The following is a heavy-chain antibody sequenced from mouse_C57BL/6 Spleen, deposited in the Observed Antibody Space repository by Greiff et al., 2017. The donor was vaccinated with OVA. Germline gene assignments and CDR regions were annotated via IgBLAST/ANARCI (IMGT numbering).Heavy chain of an antibody. V-gene: IGHV5-17*01. CDR2: ISSGSSTI. CDR1: GFTFSDYG. D-gene: IGHD2-3*01. CDR3: ARGGRWLLRYFDY. Sequence: DVQLVESGGGLVKPGGSLKLSCAASGFTFSDYGMHWVRQAPEKGLEWVAYISSGSSTIYYADTVKGRFTISRDNAKNTLFLQMTSLRSEDTAMYYCARGGRWLLRYFDYWGQGTTLTVSS. J-gene: IGHJ2*01.